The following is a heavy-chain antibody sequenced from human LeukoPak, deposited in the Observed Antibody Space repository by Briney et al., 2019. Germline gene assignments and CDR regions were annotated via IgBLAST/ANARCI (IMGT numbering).Heavy chain of an antibody. Sequence: ASVKVSCKASGYTFTSYGISWVRQAPGQGLEWMGWISAYNGNTNYAQKLQGRVTMTTDTSTSTAYMELRSLRSDDTAVYYCARDEGTYGSGSWNPPWAERLTYWFDPWGQGTLVTVSS. CDR2: ISAYNGNT. V-gene: IGHV1-18*01. CDR3: ARDEGTYGSGSWNPPWAERLTYWFDP. CDR1: GYTFTSYG. D-gene: IGHD3-10*01. J-gene: IGHJ5*02.